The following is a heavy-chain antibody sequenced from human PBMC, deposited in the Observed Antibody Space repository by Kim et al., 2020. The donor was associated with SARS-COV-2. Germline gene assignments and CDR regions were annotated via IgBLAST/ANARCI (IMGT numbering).Heavy chain of an antibody. CDR3: ARDHPYYYGSGSLYYFDY. Sequence: QGRVTMTRDTSTSTVYMELSSLRSEDTAVYYCARDHPYYYGSGSLYYFDYWGQGTLVTVSS. D-gene: IGHD3-10*01. J-gene: IGHJ4*02. V-gene: IGHV1-46*01.